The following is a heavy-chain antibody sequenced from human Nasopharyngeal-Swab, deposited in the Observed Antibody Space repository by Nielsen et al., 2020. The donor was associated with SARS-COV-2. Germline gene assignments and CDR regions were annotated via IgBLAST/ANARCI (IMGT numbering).Heavy chain of an antibody. CDR2: ISYDESNK. CDR3: ARAGGGYSYADY. V-gene: IGHV3-30-3*01. CDR1: GFTVSSNY. Sequence: GESLKISCAASGFTVSSNYMSWVRQAPGKGLEWVAVISYDESNKYYADSVKGRFTISRDNSKNTLYLQMNSLRAEDTAVYYCARAGGGYSYADYWGQETLVTVSS. D-gene: IGHD5-18*01. J-gene: IGHJ4*02.